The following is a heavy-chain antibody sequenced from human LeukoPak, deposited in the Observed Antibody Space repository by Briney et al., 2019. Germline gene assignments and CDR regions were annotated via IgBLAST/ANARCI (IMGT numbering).Heavy chain of an antibody. J-gene: IGHJ5*02. V-gene: IGHV3-33*01. D-gene: IGHD3-22*01. CDR2: LWFDGSHQ. Sequence: PGGSLRLSCAASGFTFRTYGIHWVRQTPGKGLEWVAFLWFDGSHQYYADSVRGRFIISRDNSNNTLYLQMNSLRADDTAVYYCARDGNYFDTTPNWFDTWGQGTLVTVSS. CDR1: GFTFRTYG. CDR3: ARDGNYFDTTPNWFDT.